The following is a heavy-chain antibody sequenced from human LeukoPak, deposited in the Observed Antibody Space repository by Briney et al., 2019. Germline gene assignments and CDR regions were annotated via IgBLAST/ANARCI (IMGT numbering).Heavy chain of an antibody. J-gene: IGHJ6*03. CDR3: ARETSQKGAHYMDV. D-gene: IGHD3-16*01. CDR2: SYYRGST. V-gene: IGHV4-59*12. Sequence: SETLSLTFHGPGGPISSYYWRWIRQPPGTGLEGIGDSYYRGSTNYNPPLKRRVTRPVDTSKIQFSLILSSVTAADTAVYYCARETSQKGAHYMDVWGKGTTVTISS. CDR1: GGPISSYY.